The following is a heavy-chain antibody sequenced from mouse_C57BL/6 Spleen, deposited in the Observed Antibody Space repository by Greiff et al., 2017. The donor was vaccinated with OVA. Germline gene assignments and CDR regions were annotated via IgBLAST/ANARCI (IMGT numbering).Heavy chain of an antibody. D-gene: IGHD2-5*01. CDR2: ISYDGSN. CDR1: GYSITSGYY. J-gene: IGHJ2*01. CDR3: ARAFSNYVPYYFDY. V-gene: IGHV3-6*01. Sequence: EVQLVESGPGLVKPSQSLSLTCSVTGYSITSGYYWNWIRQFPGNKLECMGYISYDGSNNYNPSLKNRNSITRDTSKNQFFLKLNSVTTEDTATYYCARAFSNYVPYYFDYWGQGTTLTVSS.